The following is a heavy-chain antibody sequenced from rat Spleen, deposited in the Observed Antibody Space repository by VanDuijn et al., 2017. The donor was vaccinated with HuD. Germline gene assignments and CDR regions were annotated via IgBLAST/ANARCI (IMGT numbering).Heavy chain of an antibody. CDR1: GFTFSDYY. V-gene: IGHV5-22*01. D-gene: IGHD1-10*01. J-gene: IGHJ2*01. CDR2: ITYEGSRT. CDR3: AKDMNYNNPLWNY. Sequence: EVQLVESGGGLVQPGRSLKLSCAASGFTFSDYYMAWVRQAPNKGLEWVASITYEGSRTYDGDSGKGRFTISRDNAKSTLYLQMDSLRSEDTATYYCAKDMNYNNPLWNYWGQGVMVTVSS.